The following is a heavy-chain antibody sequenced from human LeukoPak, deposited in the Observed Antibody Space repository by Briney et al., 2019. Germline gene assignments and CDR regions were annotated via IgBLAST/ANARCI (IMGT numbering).Heavy chain of an antibody. CDR1: GFSCSPRALG. J-gene: IGHJ4*02. D-gene: IGHD3-22*01. V-gene: IGHV2-5*02. Sequence: SGPTLRNPSQTPTLTFTFSGFSCSPRALGKGWIRHPPVNALESLALIYWDDDKRYSASLKSRLTITKDTSKNQVVLKVTTMDPVDTAKYYCANRGGFDSSGHYFAYWGQGTLVTVSS. CDR3: ANRGGFDSSGHYFAY. CDR2: IYWDDDK.